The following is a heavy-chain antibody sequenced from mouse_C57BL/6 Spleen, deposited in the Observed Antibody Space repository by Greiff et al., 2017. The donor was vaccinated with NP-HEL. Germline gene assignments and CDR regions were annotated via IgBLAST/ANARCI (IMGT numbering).Heavy chain of an antibody. CDR3: ARSGGYDDN. D-gene: IGHD2-2*01. CDR2: IYPGDGDT. Sequence: VQLQQSGPELVKPGASVKISCKASGYAFSSSWMNWVKQRPGKGLEWIGRIYPGDGDTNYNGKFKGKATLTADKSSSTAYMQLSSLTSEDSAVYFCARSGGYDDNWGQGTLVTVSA. J-gene: IGHJ3*01. V-gene: IGHV1-82*01. CDR1: GYAFSSSW.